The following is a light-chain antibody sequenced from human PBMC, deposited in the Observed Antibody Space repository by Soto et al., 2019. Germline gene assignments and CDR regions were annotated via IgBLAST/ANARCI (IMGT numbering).Light chain of an antibody. J-gene: IGKJ4*01. V-gene: IGKV1-5*01. CDR2: DAS. Sequence: DIQMTQSPSTLSATVGDRVTITCRASQSISSWLAWYQQKPGKAPKLLIYDASSLESGVPSRFSGSGSGTEFTLTISSLQPEDFATYYCQQSYSTPRAFGGGTKVDNK. CDR3: QQSYSTPRA. CDR1: QSISSW.